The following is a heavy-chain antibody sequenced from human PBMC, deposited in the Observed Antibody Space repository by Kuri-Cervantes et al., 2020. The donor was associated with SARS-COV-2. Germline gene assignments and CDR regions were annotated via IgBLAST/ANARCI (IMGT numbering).Heavy chain of an antibody. CDR1: GFTFSSYS. J-gene: IGHJ4*02. Sequence: GSLRLSCAASGFTFSSYSMNWVRQAPGKGLEWVSYISSSSSTIYYADSVKGRFTISRDNAKNSLYLQMNSLRAEDTAVYYCARAGLYYYDSSGYPFDYWGQGTLVTVSS. CDR3: ARAGLYYYDSSGYPFDY. D-gene: IGHD3-22*01. V-gene: IGHV3-48*01. CDR2: ISSSSSTI.